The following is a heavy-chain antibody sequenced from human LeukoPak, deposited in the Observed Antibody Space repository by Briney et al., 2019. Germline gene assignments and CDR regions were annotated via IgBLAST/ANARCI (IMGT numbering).Heavy chain of an antibody. Sequence: PGGSLRLSCTASGFTFGDYVMSWVRQAPGKGLEWIGSIYYSGSTYYNPSLKSRVTISVDTSKNQFSLKLSSVTAADTAVYYCARDPPPLHYDTTGGFDYWGQGTPVTVSS. CDR2: IYYSGST. D-gene: IGHD3-16*01. CDR3: ARDPPPLHYDTTGGFDY. J-gene: IGHJ4*02. V-gene: IGHV4-59*12. CDR1: GFTFGDYV.